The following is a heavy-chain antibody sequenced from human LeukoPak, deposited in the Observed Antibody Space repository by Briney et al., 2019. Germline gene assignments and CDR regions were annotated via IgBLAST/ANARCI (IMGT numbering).Heavy chain of an antibody. CDR3: ARGMDTAMATAVFFDY. J-gene: IGHJ4*02. CDR2: INHSGST. D-gene: IGHD5-18*01. V-gene: IGHV4-34*01. CDR1: GGSFSGYY. Sequence: SETLSLTCAVYGGSFSGYYWSWIRQPPGKGLEWIGEINHSGSTNYNPSLKSRVTISVDTSKNQFSLKLSSVTAADTAVYYCARGMDTAMATAVFFDYWGQGTLVTVSS.